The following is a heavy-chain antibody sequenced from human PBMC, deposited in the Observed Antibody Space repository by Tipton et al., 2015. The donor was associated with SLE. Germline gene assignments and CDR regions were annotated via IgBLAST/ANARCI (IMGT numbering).Heavy chain of an antibody. V-gene: IGHV4-59*10. CDR3: ARGFQC. J-gene: IGHJ4*02. D-gene: IGHD6-19*01. CDR1: GGSFSGYY. Sequence: TLSLTCAVYGGSFSGYYWSWIRQPAGKGLVWIGHIYTSGSTNYNPSLKRRVTISVDTSKNQFSLKLSSVTAADTAVYYCARGFQCWGQGTLVTVSS. CDR2: IYTSGST.